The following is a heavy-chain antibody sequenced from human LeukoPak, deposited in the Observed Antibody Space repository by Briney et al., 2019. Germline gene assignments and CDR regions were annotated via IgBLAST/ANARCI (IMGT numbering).Heavy chain of an antibody. CDR1: GFTFSNYG. J-gene: IGHJ4*02. V-gene: IGHV3-33*01. CDR2: IWYDGSNK. Sequence: PGGSLRLSCAASGFTFSNYGMHWVRQAPGKGLEWVALIWYDGSNKYYADSVRGRFTISRDNSKNTLYLQMKSLRVEDTAVYYCARAGVGSGWYYYFDYWGQGTLVTVSS. D-gene: IGHD6-19*01. CDR3: ARAGVGSGWYYYFDY.